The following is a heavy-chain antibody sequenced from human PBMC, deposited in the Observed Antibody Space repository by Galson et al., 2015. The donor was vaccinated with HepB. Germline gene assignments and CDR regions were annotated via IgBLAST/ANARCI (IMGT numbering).Heavy chain of an antibody. CDR1: GGSISSSNW. V-gene: IGHV4-4*02. J-gene: IGHJ4*02. D-gene: IGHD2-8*01. CDR3: ARVRGVRVWTIYYFDY. Sequence: ETLSLTCAVSGGSISSSNWWSWVRQPPGKGLEWIGEIYHSGSTNYNPSLKSRVTISVDKSKNQFSLKLSSVTAADTAVYYCARVRGVRVWTIYYFDYWGQGTLVTVSS. CDR2: IYHSGST.